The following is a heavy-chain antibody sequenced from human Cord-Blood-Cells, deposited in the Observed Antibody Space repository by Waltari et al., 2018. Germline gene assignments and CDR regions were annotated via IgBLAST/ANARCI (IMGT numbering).Heavy chain of an antibody. J-gene: IGHJ3*02. CDR1: GFTFSSYG. CDR3: AKHKGDYDAFDI. Sequence: QVQLVESGGGVVQPGRSLRLSCAASGFTFSSYGMHWVRQAPGKGLEWVAVISYDGSNKYYAYSVKGRFPISRDNSKNTLYLQMNSLRAEDTAVYYCAKHKGDYDAFDIWGQGTMVTVSS. V-gene: IGHV3-30*18. D-gene: IGHD4-17*01. CDR2: ISYDGSNK.